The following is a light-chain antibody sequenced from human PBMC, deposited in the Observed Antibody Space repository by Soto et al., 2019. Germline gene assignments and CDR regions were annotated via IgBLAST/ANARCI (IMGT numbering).Light chain of an antibody. CDR1: SSYVGGYNY. V-gene: IGLV2-8*01. CDR2: DVT. CDR3: SSYAGSNNFVV. Sequence: QSALTQPPSASGSPGQSVTISCTGTSSYVGGYNYVSWYQQHPGKAPKLMIYDVTKRPSGVPDRFSGSKSGNTASLTVSGLQAEDEADYYCSSYAGSNNFVVFGGGTKLTVL. J-gene: IGLJ2*01.